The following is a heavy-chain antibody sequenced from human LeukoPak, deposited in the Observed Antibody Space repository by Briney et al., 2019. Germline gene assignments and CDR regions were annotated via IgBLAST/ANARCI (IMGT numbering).Heavy chain of an antibody. J-gene: IGHJ4*02. D-gene: IGHD3-16*01. CDR2: IWYGGSDK. Sequence: QSGGSLRLSCAASGFTFSSHGMHWVRQAPGKGLEWVAVIWYGGSDKYYADSVKGRFTISRDNSKNTLYLQMTSLRADDTAVYYCARDRVLHYFDYWGQGALVTVSS. CDR1: GFTFSSHG. V-gene: IGHV3-33*01. CDR3: ARDRVLHYFDY.